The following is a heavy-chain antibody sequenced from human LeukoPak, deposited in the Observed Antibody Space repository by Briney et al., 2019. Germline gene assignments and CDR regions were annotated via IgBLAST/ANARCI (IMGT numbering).Heavy chain of an antibody. Sequence: GGSLRLSCAASGFTVSSNYMSWVRQPPGKGLEWVSVIYSGGSTYYADSVKGRFTISRDNSKNTLYLQMNSLRAEDTAVYYCASRAVAGYYYFDYWGQGTLVTVSS. CDR1: GFTVSSNY. V-gene: IGHV3-66*01. CDR3: ASRAVAGYYYFDY. J-gene: IGHJ4*02. D-gene: IGHD6-19*01. CDR2: IYSGGST.